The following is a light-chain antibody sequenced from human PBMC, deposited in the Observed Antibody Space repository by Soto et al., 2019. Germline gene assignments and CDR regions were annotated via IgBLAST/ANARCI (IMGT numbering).Light chain of an antibody. CDR1: NSNLGAGYD. CDR2: GNR. CDR3: QAYDYSLTASL. Sequence: QSVLTQPPSVSGAPGQRVTLSCTGNNSNLGAGYDVHWYQQLPGAAPKLVIFGNRNRPSGVPERFSGSKSGTSASLAITGLQAEDEAYYYCQAYDYSLTASLFGGGTKLTVL. J-gene: IGLJ3*02. V-gene: IGLV1-40*01.